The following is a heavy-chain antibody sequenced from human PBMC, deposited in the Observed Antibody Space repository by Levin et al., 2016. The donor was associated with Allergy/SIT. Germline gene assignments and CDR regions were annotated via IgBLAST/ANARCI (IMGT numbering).Heavy chain of an antibody. J-gene: IGHJ4*02. D-gene: IGHD6-19*01. CDR3: AKGRGSGWYYFDY. CDR1: GFTFSSYA. CDR2: ISGSGGST. V-gene: IGHV3-23*01. Sequence: GESLKISCAASGFTFSSYAMSWVRQAPGKGLEWVSAISGSGGSTYYADSVKGRFTISRDNSKNTLYLQMNSLRAEDTAVYYCAKGRGSGWYYFDYWGQGTLVTVSS.